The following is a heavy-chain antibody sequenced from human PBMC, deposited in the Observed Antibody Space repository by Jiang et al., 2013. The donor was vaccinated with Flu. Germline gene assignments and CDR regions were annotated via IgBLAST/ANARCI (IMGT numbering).Heavy chain of an antibody. CDR2: IHHSGST. J-gene: IGHJ3*02. V-gene: IGHV4-4*02. CDR3: ARYCSRTSCSMDAFDI. CDR1: GGSISSGNW. D-gene: IGHD2-2*01. Sequence: GSGLVKPSGTLSLTCAVSGGSISSGNWWSWVRQPPGKGLEWIGEIHHSGSTNYNPSLKSRVTISVDTSMNHFSLKLSSVTAADTAVYYCARYCSRTSCSMDAFDIWGQGTMVTVSS.